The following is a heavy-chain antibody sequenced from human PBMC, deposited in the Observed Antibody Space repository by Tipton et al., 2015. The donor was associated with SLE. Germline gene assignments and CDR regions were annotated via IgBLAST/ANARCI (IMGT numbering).Heavy chain of an antibody. CDR2: IYYSGST. CDR1: GGSISSYY. Sequence: TLSLTCTVSGGSISSYYWSWIRQPPGKGLEWIGYIYYSGSTNYNPSLKSRVTISADTSKNQFSLKLTSVTAADTAVYYCARLDTIFGVLNWGQGTLVTVSS. J-gene: IGHJ4*02. CDR3: ARLDTIFGVLN. V-gene: IGHV4-59*12. D-gene: IGHD3-3*01.